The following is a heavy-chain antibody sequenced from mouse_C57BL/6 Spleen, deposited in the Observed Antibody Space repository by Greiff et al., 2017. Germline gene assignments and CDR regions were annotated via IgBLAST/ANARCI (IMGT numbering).Heavy chain of an antibody. V-gene: IGHV3-6*01. CDR1: GYSITSGYY. Sequence: EVQLQEPGPGLVKPSQSLSLTCSVTGYSITSGYYWNWIRQFPGNKLEWMGYISYDGSNNYNPSLKNRISITRDTYKNQFLLKLNSVTTEDTATYYCARGHYYGSSYGYFDYWGQGTTLTVSS. D-gene: IGHD1-1*01. CDR2: ISYDGSN. J-gene: IGHJ2*01. CDR3: ARGHYYGSSYGYFDY.